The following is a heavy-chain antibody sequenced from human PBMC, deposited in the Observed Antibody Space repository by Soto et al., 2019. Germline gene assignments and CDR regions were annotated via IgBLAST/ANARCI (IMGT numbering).Heavy chain of an antibody. Sequence: GGSLRLSCAASGLSFNTAWMNLVRQAPEKGLEWVGRIKSNTDGGATDYPAPVRGRFTISRDDSKNTLYLQMNSLNTEDTAVYYCIADDISMSPRNYFDYWGQGTLVTVSS. CDR3: IADDISMSPRNYFDY. CDR2: IKSNTDGGAT. V-gene: IGHV3-15*07. CDR1: GLSFNTAW. J-gene: IGHJ4*02. D-gene: IGHD5-12*01.